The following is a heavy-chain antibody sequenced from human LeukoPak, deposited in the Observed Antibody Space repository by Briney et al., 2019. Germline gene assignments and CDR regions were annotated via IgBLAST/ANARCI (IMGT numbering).Heavy chain of an antibody. Sequence: SETLSLTCTVSGGSISSSSYYWGWVRPPPGKGLEWIGSIYYSGSTFYNPSLKSRVTISVDTSKNQFSLKLSSVTAADTAVYYCVQIYSNYYYYMDVWGQGTTVTVSS. CDR1: GGSISSSSYY. J-gene: IGHJ6*03. CDR2: IYYSGST. CDR3: VQIYSNYYYYMDV. V-gene: IGHV4-39*01. D-gene: IGHD4-11*01.